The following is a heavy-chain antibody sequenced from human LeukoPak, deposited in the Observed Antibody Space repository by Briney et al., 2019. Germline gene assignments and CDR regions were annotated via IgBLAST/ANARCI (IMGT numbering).Heavy chain of an antibody. CDR1: GGSISSYY. V-gene: IGHV4-59*01. J-gene: IGHJ4*02. CDR2: IYYSGST. CDR3: ARDRTPGHAFDI. Sequence: SETLSLTCTVSGGSISSYYWSWIRQPPGKGLEWIGYIYYSGSTNYNPSLKSRVTISVDTSKNQFSLKLSSVTAADTAVYYCARDRTPGHAFDIWGQGTLVTVSS. D-gene: IGHD3-16*01.